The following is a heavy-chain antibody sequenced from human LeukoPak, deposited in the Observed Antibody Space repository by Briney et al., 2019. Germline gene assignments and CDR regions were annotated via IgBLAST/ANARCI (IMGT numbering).Heavy chain of an antibody. CDR2: ISYDGSNK. D-gene: IGHD3-22*01. CDR1: GFTFSSYG. J-gene: IGHJ4*02. CDR3: AKDDSSGYYGH. Sequence: GGSLRPSCAASGFTFSSYGMHWVRQAPGKGLEWVAVISYDGSNKYYAGSVKGRFTISRDNSKNTLYLQMNSLRAEDTAVYYCAKDDSSGYYGHWGQGTLVTVSS. V-gene: IGHV3-30*18.